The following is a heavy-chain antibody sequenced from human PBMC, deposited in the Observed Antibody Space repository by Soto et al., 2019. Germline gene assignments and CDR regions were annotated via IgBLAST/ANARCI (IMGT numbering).Heavy chain of an antibody. V-gene: IGHV3-23*01. CDR1: GFTFSSYA. J-gene: IGHJ4*02. D-gene: IGHD2-2*01. CDR2: ISGSGGST. CDR3: AKDGIVVVAAAMIGGIYFDY. Sequence: EVQLLESGGGLLQPGGSLRLSCAASGFTFSSYAMSWVRQAPGKGLEWVSAISGSGGSTYYADSVKGRFTISRDNTKNPLYLQMNSLRADDTAVYYCAKDGIVVVAAAMIGGIYFDYWGQGTLVTVAS.